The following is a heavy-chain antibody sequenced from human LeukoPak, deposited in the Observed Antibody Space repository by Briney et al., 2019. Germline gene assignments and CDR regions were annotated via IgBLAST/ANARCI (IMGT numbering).Heavy chain of an antibody. D-gene: IGHD5-12*01. CDR3: ARLTLSANDWCYDY. J-gene: IGHJ4*02. CDR1: GFTFSAYW. V-gene: IGHV3-7*01. CDR2: IKEDGSEK. Sequence: GGSLRLSCAASGFTFSAYWTRWVRQAPGKGLEWVASIKEDGSEKYYVDSVKGRFTISRDNAKNSLYLQMNSLRAEDTAVYYCARLTLSANDWCYDYWGQGTLVTVSS.